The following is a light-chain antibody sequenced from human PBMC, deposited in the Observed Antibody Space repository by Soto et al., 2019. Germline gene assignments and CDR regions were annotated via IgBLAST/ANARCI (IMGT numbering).Light chain of an antibody. CDR1: SSNIGAGYG. V-gene: IGLV1-40*01. Sequence: QSVLTQPPSVSGAPGQRVIMSCTGSSSNIGAGYGVHYGVHWYQQLPVTASKLFIYGNSDLPSGVPDRFSGSRSGASASLAITGLQAEDEADYYCQSYDKSLSAWVFGGGTKLTVL. J-gene: IGLJ3*02. CDR2: GNS. CDR3: QSYDKSLSAWV.